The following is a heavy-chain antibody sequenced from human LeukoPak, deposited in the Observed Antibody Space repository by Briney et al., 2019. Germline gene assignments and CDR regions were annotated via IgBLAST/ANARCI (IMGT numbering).Heavy chain of an antibody. D-gene: IGHD5-18*01. V-gene: IGHV5-51*01. J-gene: IGHJ3*02. CDR1: GYSFTSYW. Sequence: GESLKISCKGSGYSFTSYWIGWVRQMPGKGLEWMGIIYPGDSDTSYSPSFQGQVTISADKSISTAYLQWSSLKASDTAMYYWARYVDTAMATGAFDIWGQGTMVTVSS. CDR3: ARYVDTAMATGAFDI. CDR2: IYPGDSDT.